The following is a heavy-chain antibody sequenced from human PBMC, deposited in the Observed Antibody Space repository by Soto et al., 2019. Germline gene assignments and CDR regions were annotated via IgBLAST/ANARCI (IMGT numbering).Heavy chain of an antibody. CDR1: GGSISSYY. CDR2: IYYSGST. V-gene: IGHV4-59*01. D-gene: IGHD3-3*01. CDR3: ERVTIFGVVPYYFDY. J-gene: IGHJ4*02. Sequence: SETLSLTCTVSGGSISSYYWSWIRQPPGKGLEWIGYIYYSGSTNYNPSLKSRVTISVDTSKNQFSLKLSSVTAADTAVYYCERVTIFGVVPYYFDYWGQGTLVTVSS.